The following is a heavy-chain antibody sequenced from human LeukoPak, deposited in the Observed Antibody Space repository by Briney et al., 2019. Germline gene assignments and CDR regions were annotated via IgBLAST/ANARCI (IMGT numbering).Heavy chain of an antibody. J-gene: IGHJ3*02. V-gene: IGHV4-39*07. CDR2: IYYSGST. CDR1: GGSISSSSYY. D-gene: IGHD3-10*01. Sequence: SETLSLTCTVSGGSISSSSYYWGWIRQPPGKGLEWIGSIYYSGSTYYNPSLKSRVTISVDTSKNQFSLKLSSVTAADTAVYYCARDARGVDTFDIWGQGTMVTVSS. CDR3: ARDARGVDTFDI.